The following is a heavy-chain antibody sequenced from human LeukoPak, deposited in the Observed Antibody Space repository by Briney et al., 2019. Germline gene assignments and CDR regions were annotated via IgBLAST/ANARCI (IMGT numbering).Heavy chain of an antibody. CDR3: AKDIVVVPAPVGYFDL. CDR1: GFTFSNYA. D-gene: IGHD2-2*01. J-gene: IGHJ2*01. Sequence: GGSLRLSCAAAGFTFSNYAMSWVRQAPGKGLEWVSGISGSGGSTYYADSVKGRFTISRDNSKNTEYLQMNSLRAEDTAVYYCAKDIVVVPAPVGYFDLWDRGTLVTVSS. CDR2: ISGSGGST. V-gene: IGHV3-23*01.